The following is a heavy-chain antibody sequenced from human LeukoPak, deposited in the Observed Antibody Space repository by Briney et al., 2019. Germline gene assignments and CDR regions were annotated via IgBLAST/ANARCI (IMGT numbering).Heavy chain of an antibody. CDR1: GFTFSSYS. CDR2: ISSSSSYI. Sequence: GGSLRLSCAASGFTFSSYSMNWVRQAPGKGLEWVSSISSSSSYIYYADSVKGRFTISRDNAKNSLYLQMNSLRAEDTAVYYCARVDGRIGWFDPWRQGTLVTVSS. V-gene: IGHV3-21*01. J-gene: IGHJ5*02. CDR3: ARVDGRIGWFDP. D-gene: IGHD1-14*01.